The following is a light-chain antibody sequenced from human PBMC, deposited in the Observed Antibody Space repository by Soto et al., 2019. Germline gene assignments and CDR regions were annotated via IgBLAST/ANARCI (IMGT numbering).Light chain of an antibody. V-gene: IGLV2-14*03. Sequence: QSALTQPASVSGSPGQSITISCTGTSSDVGGYNYVSWYQQHPGKAPKLLICDVTNRPSGVSNRFSGSKSGNTASLTISGLQTEDEADYYGSSFARSIPLVLGGGTKLTVL. CDR1: SSDVGGYNY. CDR3: SSFARSIPLV. CDR2: DVT. J-gene: IGLJ2*01.